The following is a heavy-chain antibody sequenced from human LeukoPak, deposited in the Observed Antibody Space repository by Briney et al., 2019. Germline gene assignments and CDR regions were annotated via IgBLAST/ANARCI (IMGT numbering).Heavy chain of an antibody. Sequence: GGSLRLSCAVSGLTFSSYGMHWVRQAPGKGLEWVAFIRYDGSNKYYADSVKGRFTISRDNSKNTLYLQMNSLRVEDTAVYYCAKITDGELRRFDYWGQGTRVTVSS. D-gene: IGHD1-26*01. V-gene: IGHV3-30*02. J-gene: IGHJ4*02. CDR2: IRYDGSNK. CDR3: AKITDGELRRFDY. CDR1: GLTFSSYG.